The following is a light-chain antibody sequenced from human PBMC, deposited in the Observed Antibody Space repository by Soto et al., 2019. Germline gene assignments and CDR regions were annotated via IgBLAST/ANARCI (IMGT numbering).Light chain of an antibody. J-gene: IGKJ2*01. CDR2: AAS. V-gene: IGKV1-8*01. CDR3: QQYYSYPRN. CDR1: QGFSSY. Sequence: AIRGTQSQSSFPAYRRVRVTITCRASQGFSSYSAWSQQKPGKAHKLLIYAASTLQSGVPSRFSGSGSGTDFTLSCSCLQSEDFATYYCQQYYSYPRNFGQGTKLEIK.